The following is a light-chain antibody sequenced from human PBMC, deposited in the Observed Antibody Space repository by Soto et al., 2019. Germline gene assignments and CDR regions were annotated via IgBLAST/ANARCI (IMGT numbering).Light chain of an antibody. CDR3: SSYTSSSTLGV. CDR1: SSDFGGYNY. Sequence: QSVLTQPASVSGSPGQSITISCTGTSSDFGGYNYVSWYQQHPGKAPKLXIYXXXXRPSGVSNRFSGSKSGNTASLTISGXXAEDEADYYCSSYTSSSTLGVFGTGTKVTVL. CDR2: XXX. J-gene: IGLJ1*01. V-gene: IGLV2-14*01.